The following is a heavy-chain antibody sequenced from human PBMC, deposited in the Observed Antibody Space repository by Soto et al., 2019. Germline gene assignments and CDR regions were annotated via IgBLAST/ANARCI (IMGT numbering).Heavy chain of an antibody. V-gene: IGHV1-69*01. Sequence: QVQLVQSGAEVKKPGSSVKVSWKTSGGTFISYGISWVRQAPGQGLEWVGGIMPLFGTAKYAQTFQGRVTITADESTNTAYMELTSLRSEDTAVYYCAREGGQYQFFDFWGQGTLVTVP. CDR1: GGTFISYG. J-gene: IGHJ4*02. CDR2: IMPLFGTA. CDR3: AREGGQYQFFDF. D-gene: IGHD2-2*01.